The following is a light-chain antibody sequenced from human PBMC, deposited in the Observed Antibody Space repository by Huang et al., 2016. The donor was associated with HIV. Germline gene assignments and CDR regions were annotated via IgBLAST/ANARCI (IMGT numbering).Light chain of an antibody. CDR1: QGFFYRSQNRNY. CDR3: QQDYSAPFT. Sequence: DIVMTQSPDSLAVSLGERATINCKSSQGFFYRSQNRNYLAWYQQKPGQPPKLLIYWASTRESGVPDRFSGSGSGTDFTLTISGLQAEDVAVYYCQQDYSAPFTFGPGTKVEIK. CDR2: WAS. J-gene: IGKJ3*01. V-gene: IGKV4-1*01.